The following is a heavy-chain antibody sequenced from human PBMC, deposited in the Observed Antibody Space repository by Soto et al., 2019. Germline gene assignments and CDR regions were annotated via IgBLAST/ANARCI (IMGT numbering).Heavy chain of an antibody. V-gene: IGHV4-30-4*01. CDR3: ARAPSGDKVDY. J-gene: IGHJ4*02. CDR2: IYNGGST. CDR1: GGSISNVNYC. Sequence: QVQLQESGPGLVKPSQTLSLTCTVSGGSISNVNYCWSWIRQPPDKGLEWIGHIYNGGSTYNHPSLTXRXTXSXXTSKNESTLQLSSVSAADTPVYYCARAPSGDKVDYWGQGTLVTVSS. D-gene: IGHD3-10*01.